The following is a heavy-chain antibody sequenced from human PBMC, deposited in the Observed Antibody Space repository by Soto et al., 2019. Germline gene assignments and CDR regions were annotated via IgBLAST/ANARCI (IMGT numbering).Heavy chain of an antibody. CDR1: GYTFSSYA. D-gene: IGHD6-6*01. J-gene: IGHJ3*02. CDR2: INPNSGGT. V-gene: IGHV1-2*04. CDR3: ARGCSIAARRDDAFDI. Sequence: ASVKVSCKASGYTFSSYAMHWVRQAPGQRLEWMGWINPNSGGTNYAQKFQGWVTMTRDTSISTAYMELSRLRSDDTAVYYCARGCSIAARRDDAFDIWGQGTMVTVSS.